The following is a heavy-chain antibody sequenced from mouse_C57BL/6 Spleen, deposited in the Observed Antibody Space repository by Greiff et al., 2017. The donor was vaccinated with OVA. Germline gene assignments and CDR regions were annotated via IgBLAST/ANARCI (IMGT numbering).Heavy chain of an antibody. Sequence: QVHVKQPGAELVKPGASVKMSCKASGYTFTSYWITWVKQRPGQGLEWIGDIYPGSGSTNYNEKFKSKATLTVDTSSSTAYMQLSSLTSEDSAVYYCAGGYYGSSYGFAYWGQGTLVTVSA. CDR3: AGGYYGSSYGFAY. V-gene: IGHV1-55*01. CDR2: IYPGSGST. D-gene: IGHD1-1*01. J-gene: IGHJ3*01. CDR1: GYTFTSYW.